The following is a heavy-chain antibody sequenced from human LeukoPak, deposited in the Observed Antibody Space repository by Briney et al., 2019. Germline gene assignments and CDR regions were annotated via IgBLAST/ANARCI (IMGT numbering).Heavy chain of an antibody. CDR1: GLTVTNAW. CDR2: IASKTDGGAT. V-gene: IGHV3-15*07. D-gene: IGHD3-3*01. CDR3: AKDRRPYYDFWSGYYSGFSTDY. J-gene: IGHJ4*02. Sequence: GGSLRLSCSASGLTVTNAWMNWVRQAPGEGLDWVGRIASKTDGGATDYAAPVKGRFTISRDDSKNTLNLQMNSLKTEDTAVYYCAKDRRPYYDFWSGYYSGFSTDYWGQGTLVTVSS.